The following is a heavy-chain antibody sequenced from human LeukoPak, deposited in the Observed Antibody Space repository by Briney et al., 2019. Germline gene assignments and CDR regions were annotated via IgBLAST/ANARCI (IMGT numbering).Heavy chain of an antibody. J-gene: IGHJ4*02. V-gene: IGHV3-23*01. CDR2: IIGTAGNT. CDR3: AKYTSGTYYRGLDQ. Sequence: GGSLRLSCGASGLTVSSYAMSRVRQAPGKGLEWVSTIIGTAGNTYYADSVKGRFTISRDDSKNTVYLQMNSLRAEDTAVYSCAKYTSGTYYRGLDQWGQGTLVTVSS. D-gene: IGHD3-10*01. CDR1: GLTVSSYA.